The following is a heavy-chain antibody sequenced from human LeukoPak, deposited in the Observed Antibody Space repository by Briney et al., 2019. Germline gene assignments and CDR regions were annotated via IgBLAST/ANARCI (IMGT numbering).Heavy chain of an antibody. V-gene: IGHV3-30*02. Sequence: GGSLRLSCAASGFTFSSYGMHWVRQAPGKGLEWVAFIWYDGNNKYYADSVKGRFTISRDSSKSSLYLQMNSLRADESAVYYSGKGPLQYGSGSYYFDYWGQGTLVTVSS. D-gene: IGHD3-10*01. CDR3: GKGPLQYGSGSYYFDY. CDR2: IWYDGNNK. J-gene: IGHJ4*02. CDR1: GFTFSSYG.